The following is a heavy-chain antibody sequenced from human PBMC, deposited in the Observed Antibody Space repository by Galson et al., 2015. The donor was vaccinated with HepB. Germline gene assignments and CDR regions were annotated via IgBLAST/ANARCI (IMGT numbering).Heavy chain of an antibody. J-gene: IGHJ5*02. CDR3: ARDPMIVVVITPTAYWFDP. CDR1: GYTFTSYG. D-gene: IGHD3-22*01. V-gene: IGHV1-18*01. CDR2: ISAYNGNT. Sequence: SVKVSCKASGYTFTSYGISWVRQAPGQGLEWMGWISAYNGNTNYAQKLQGRVTMTTDTSTSTTYMELRSLRSDDTAVYYCARDPMIVVVITPTAYWFDPWGQGTLVTVSS.